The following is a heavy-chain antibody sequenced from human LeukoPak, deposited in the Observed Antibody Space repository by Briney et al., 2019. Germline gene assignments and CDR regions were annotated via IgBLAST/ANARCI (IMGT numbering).Heavy chain of an antibody. CDR1: GFIVSNSY. CDR2: FYKGDST. D-gene: IGHD2-15*01. J-gene: IGHJ4*02. CDR3: AREVVSSPSYFDS. V-gene: IGHV3-53*01. Sequence: PGGSLRLSCAASGFIVSNSYMYWVRQAPGKGLEWVSFFYKGDSTYYAESVRGRFTISRDNSKNTLYLLMNSLVPEDTAVYYCAREVVSSPSYFDSWGQGTLVTVSS.